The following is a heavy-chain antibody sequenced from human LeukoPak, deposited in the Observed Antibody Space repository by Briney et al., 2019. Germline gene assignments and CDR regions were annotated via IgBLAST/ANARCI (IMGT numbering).Heavy chain of an antibody. CDR2: INPNSGGT. D-gene: IGHD2-15*01. CDR1: GYTFTGYY. CDR3: ARDWAIKCSGGSCYFEFDY. V-gene: IGHV1-2*02. J-gene: IGHJ4*02. Sequence: ASVKVSCKASGYTFTGYYMHWVRQAPGQGLEWMGWINPNSGGTNYAQKFQGRVTMTRDTSISTAYMELRSLRSDDTAVYYCARDWAIKCSGGSCYFEFDYWGQGTLVIVSS.